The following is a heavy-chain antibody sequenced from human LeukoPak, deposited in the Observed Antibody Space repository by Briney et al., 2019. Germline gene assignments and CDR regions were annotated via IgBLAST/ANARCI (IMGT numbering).Heavy chain of an antibody. CDR2: LYSGGGT. CDR3: AKDGSGTYLNWFAP. V-gene: IGHV4-59*01. Sequence: SETLSLTCSVSGGSISNYYWSWIRQSPGKGLEWIGFLYSGGGTKYNPSLESRVTISVDTSKNQFSLRLTSVTAADTAVYFCAKDGSGTYLNWFAPWGQGILVTVSS. CDR1: GGSISNYY. D-gene: IGHD3-10*01. J-gene: IGHJ5*02.